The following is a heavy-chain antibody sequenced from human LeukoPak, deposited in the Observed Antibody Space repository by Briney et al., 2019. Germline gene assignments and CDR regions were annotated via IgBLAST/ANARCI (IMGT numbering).Heavy chain of an antibody. CDR2: IYHSGST. V-gene: IGHV4-30-2*01. D-gene: IGHD3-16*01. CDR3: ARGGARGGHFDY. CDR1: GGSISSGGYY. J-gene: IGHJ4*02. Sequence: SETLSLTCTVSGGSISSGGYYWSWIRQPPGKGLEWIGYIYHSGSTYYNPSLKSRVTISVDRSKNQFSLKLSSVTAADTAVYYCARGGARGGHFDYWGQGTLVTVSS.